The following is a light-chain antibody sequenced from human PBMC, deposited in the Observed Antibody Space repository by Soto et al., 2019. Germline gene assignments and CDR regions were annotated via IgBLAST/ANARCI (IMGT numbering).Light chain of an antibody. V-gene: IGKV3-20*01. CDR1: QSVSSNY. Sequence: EIVLTQSPATLSLSLGERATLSCRASQSVSSNYFAWYQQQAGQTPRLLIYGASDRATGIPDRFSGSGAGTDFTLTISRLEPEDFAVYYCQQYGTSPLFGQGTKLEIK. CDR2: GAS. CDR3: QQYGTSPL. J-gene: IGKJ2*01.